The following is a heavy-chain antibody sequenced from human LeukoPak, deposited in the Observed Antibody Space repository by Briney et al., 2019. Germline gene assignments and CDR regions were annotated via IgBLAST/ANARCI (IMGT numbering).Heavy chain of an antibody. V-gene: IGHV1-2*02. CDR1: GYTFTGCY. CDR3: AREGVRRNWFDP. Sequence: ASVKVSCKASGYTFTGCYMHWVRQAPGLGLEWMGWINPNSGGTNYAQKFQGRVTMTRDTSISTAYMELSRLRSDDTAVYYCAREGVRRNWFDPWGQGTLVTVPS. CDR2: INPNSGGT. J-gene: IGHJ5*02. D-gene: IGHD1-1*01.